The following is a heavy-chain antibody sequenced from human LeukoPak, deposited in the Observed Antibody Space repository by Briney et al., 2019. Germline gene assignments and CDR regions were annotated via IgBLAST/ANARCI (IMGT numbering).Heavy chain of an antibody. D-gene: IGHD3-3*01. CDR2: IYYSGST. CDR1: GGSISSYY. V-gene: IGHV4-59*12. CDR3: ARDSYDFWSSYHTDY. J-gene: IGHJ4*02. Sequence: SETLSLTCTVSGGSISSYYWSWIRQPPGKGLEWIGYIYYSGSTNYNPSLKSRVTISVDTSKNQFSLKLSSVTAADTAVYYCARDSYDFWSSYHTDYWGQGTLVTVSS.